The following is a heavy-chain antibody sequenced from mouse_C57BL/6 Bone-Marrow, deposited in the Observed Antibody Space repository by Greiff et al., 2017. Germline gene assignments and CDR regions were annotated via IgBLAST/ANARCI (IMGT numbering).Heavy chain of an antibody. V-gene: IGHV1-55*01. CDR3: ARCAVYYGNSYFDY. CDR2: IYPGSGST. J-gene: IGHJ2*01. D-gene: IGHD2-1*01. Sequence: QVQLQQPGAELVKPGASVKMSCKASDYTFTSYWITWVKQRPGQGLAWIGDIYPGSGSTNYNEKFKSKATLTVDTSSSTAYMQLSSLTSEDSAVXYCARCAVYYGNSYFDYWGQGTTLTVAS. CDR1: DYTFTSYW.